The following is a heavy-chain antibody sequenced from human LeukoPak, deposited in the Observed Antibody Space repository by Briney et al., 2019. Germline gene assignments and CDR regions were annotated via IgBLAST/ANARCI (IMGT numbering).Heavy chain of an antibody. Sequence: KTSQTLSLTCVISGDSVSSNIATWNWIRQSPSRGLEWLGRTYYRSQWHYDYAVSVRSRITINPDTSKNQFSLQLSSVTPEDTAVYFCARERSSWYYLDYWGQGMLVTVSS. V-gene: IGHV6-1*01. CDR3: ARERSSWYYLDY. CDR1: GDSVSSNIAT. CDR2: TYYRSQWHY. D-gene: IGHD6-13*01. J-gene: IGHJ4*02.